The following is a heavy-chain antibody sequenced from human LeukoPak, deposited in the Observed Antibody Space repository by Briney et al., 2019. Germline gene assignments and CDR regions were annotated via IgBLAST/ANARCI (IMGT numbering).Heavy chain of an antibody. J-gene: IGHJ3*02. D-gene: IGHD6-13*01. CDR3: ARGSIAAAGILHDDAFDI. V-gene: IGHV1-18*01. CDR2: ISAYNGNT. CDR1: GYTFTSYG. Sequence: ASVKVSCKASGYTFTSYGISWVRQAPGQGLEWMGWISAYNGNTNYAQKLQGRVTMTTDTSTSTAYMELRSLRSDDTAVYYCARGSIAAAGILHDDAFDIWGQGTMVTVSS.